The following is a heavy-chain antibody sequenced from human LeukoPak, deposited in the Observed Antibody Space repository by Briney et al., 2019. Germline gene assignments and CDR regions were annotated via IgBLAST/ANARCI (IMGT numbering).Heavy chain of an antibody. CDR1: GYTFTSYA. J-gene: IGHJ3*02. V-gene: IGHV1-69*13. CDR3: ARDGGLTTVVTNDAFDI. CDR2: IIPIFGTA. Sequence: ASVKVSCKASGYTFTSYAMHWVRQAPGQRLEWMGGIIPIFGTANYAQKFQGRVTITADESTSTAYMELSSLRSEDTAVYYCARDGGLTTVVTNDAFDIWGQGTMVTVSS. D-gene: IGHD4-23*01.